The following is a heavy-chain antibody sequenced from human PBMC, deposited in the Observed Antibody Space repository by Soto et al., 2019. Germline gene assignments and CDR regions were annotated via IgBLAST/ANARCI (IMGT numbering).Heavy chain of an antibody. CDR1: GGTFSSYA. Sequence: QVQLVQSGAEVKKPGSSVKVSCKASGGTFSSYAITWVRQAPGQGLEWMGEIIPSFGAANYAQKFRGRVTITADVSTSTAYMDLSSLRSEDTAMYYCAREQDWIQQRYSLGDWGQGTLVTVSS. CDR2: IIPSFGAA. D-gene: IGHD5-18*01. J-gene: IGHJ4*02. CDR3: AREQDWIQQRYSLGD. V-gene: IGHV1-69*12.